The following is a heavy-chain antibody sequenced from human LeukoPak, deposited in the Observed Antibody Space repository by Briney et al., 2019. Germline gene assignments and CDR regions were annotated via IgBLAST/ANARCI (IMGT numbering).Heavy chain of an antibody. CDR2: MYNTEGS. CDR3: AREGRNDFWSGYYTRWFDP. J-gene: IGHJ5*02. CDR1: GASISSYY. Sequence: SETLSLTCTVSGASISSYYWSWIRQPAGKGLEWIGRMYNTEGSSYSPSLKSRVTMSLDTSRNQISLRLSSVTAADTALYYCAREGRNDFWSGYYTRWFDPWGQGTLVTVSS. D-gene: IGHD3-3*01. V-gene: IGHV4-4*07.